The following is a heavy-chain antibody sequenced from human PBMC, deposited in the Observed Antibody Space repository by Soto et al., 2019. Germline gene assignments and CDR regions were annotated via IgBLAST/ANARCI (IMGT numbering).Heavy chain of an antibody. CDR2: ISYDGSNK. J-gene: IGHJ6*02. CDR3: AKDAAAGIGYGMDV. D-gene: IGHD6-13*01. V-gene: IGHV3-30*18. CDR1: GFTFSSYG. Sequence: QVQLVESGGGVVQPGRSLRLSCAASGFTFSSYGMHWVRQAPGKGLEWVAVISYDGSNKYYADSVKGRFTISRDNSKNTLYLKMNSLRAEDTAVYYCAKDAAAGIGYGMDVWGQGTTVTVSS.